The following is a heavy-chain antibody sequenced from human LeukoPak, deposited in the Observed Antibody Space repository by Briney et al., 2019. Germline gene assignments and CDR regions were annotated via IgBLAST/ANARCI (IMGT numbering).Heavy chain of an antibody. V-gene: IGHV4-34*01. CDR3: ARDSFGMDV. CDR2: INHSGST. J-gene: IGHJ6*02. CDR1: GGSLSGYY. Sequence: SETLSLTCAVYGGSLSGYYWSWIRQPPGKGLEWIGEINHSGSTNYNPSLKSRVTISVDTSKNQLSLKLSSMTAADTAVYYCARDSFGMDVWGQGTTVTVSS.